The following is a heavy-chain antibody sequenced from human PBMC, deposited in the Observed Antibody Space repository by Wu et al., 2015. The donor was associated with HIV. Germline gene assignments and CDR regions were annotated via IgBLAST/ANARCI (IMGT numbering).Heavy chain of an antibody. CDR2: IIPVFGTA. D-gene: IGHD1-1*01. CDR3: ARDGGIDWDDSGSEF. J-gene: IGHJ4*02. CDR1: GGTFSNYA. V-gene: IGHV1-69*05. Sequence: QVQLVQSGAEVKKPGSSVKVSCKASGGTFSNYAFSWVRQAPGQGLEWMGGIIPVFGTANYAQKFQGRVTITTDESTSTAYMELSSLRFEDTAMYYCARDGGIDWDDSGSEFWGQGTLVTVSS.